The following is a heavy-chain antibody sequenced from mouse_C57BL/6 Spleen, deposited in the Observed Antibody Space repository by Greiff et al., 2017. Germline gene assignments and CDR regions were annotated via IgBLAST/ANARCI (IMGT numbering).Heavy chain of an antibody. CDR1: GYSITSGYY. Sequence: EVKLMESGPGLVKPSQSLSLTCSVTGYSITSGYYWNWMRQFPGNKLEWMGYISYDGSNNYNPSLKNRISITRDTSKSQFFLKLNSVTTEDTATYYCARGNYDYDDGFAYWGQGTLVTVSA. CDR3: ARGNYDYDDGFAY. D-gene: IGHD2-4*01. CDR2: ISYDGSN. J-gene: IGHJ3*01. V-gene: IGHV3-6*01.